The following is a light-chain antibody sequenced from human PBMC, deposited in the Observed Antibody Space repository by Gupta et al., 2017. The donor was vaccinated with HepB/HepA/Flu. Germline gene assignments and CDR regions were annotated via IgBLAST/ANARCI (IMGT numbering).Light chain of an antibody. CDR2: LGS. Sequence: DIVMTQSPLSLPVTPGEPASISCRSSQSRLHSNGYNYLDWYLQKPGQSPQLLIYLGSNRASGVPDRFSGSGSGTDFTLKISRVEAEDVGVYYCKQALQTPFTFGQGTQVEIK. J-gene: IGKJ5*01. CDR1: QSRLHSNGYNY. V-gene: IGKV2-28*01. CDR3: KQALQTPFT.